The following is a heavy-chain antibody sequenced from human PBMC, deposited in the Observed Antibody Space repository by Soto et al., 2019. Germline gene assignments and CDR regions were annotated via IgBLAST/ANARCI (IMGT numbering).Heavy chain of an antibody. V-gene: IGHV4-4*02. Sequence: QVQLHESGPGLVKSSGTLSLACTVSGDSIRTSNWWSWVRQPPGKGLEWIGEIYSSGTTNFNPSLNSRVTISVVESRNQFSLNLPSVTAADTAVYFCGRAPGVVVGTSILSSWFDPWGQGTLVIVSS. CDR2: IYSSGTT. CDR3: GRAPGVVVGTSILSSWFDP. D-gene: IGHD2-21*02. J-gene: IGHJ5*02. CDR1: GDSIRTSNW.